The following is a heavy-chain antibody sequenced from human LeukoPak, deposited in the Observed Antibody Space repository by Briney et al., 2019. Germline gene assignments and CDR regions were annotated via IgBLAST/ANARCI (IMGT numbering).Heavy chain of an antibody. D-gene: IGHD3-9*01. CDR3: ARVPLRYFDWLLKDAYYYYYGMDV. J-gene: IGHJ6*02. CDR1: GYTFTGYY. Sequence: ASVKVSCKASGYTFTGYYMHWVRQAPGQGLVWMGWINPNSGGTNYAQKFQGRVTMTRDTSISTAYMELSRLRSDDTAVYYCARVPLRYFDWLLKDAYYYYYGMDVWGQGTTVTVSS. CDR2: INPNSGGT. V-gene: IGHV1-2*02.